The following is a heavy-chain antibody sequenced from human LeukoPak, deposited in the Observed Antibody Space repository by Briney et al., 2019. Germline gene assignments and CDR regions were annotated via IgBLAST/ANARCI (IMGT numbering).Heavy chain of an antibody. CDR1: GGSISTYY. J-gene: IGHJ3*02. Sequence: SETLSLTCTVSGGSISTYYWSWIRQPPGKGLEWIGEINHSGSTNYNPSLKSRVTISVDTSKNQFSLKLSSVTAADTAVYYCARGQDSSGYYDDAFDIWGQGTMVTVSS. V-gene: IGHV4-34*01. CDR2: INHSGST. CDR3: ARGQDSSGYYDDAFDI. D-gene: IGHD3-22*01.